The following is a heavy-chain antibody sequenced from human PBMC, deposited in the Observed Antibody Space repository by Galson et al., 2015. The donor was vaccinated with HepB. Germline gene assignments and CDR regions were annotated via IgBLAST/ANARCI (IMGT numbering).Heavy chain of an antibody. Sequence: VSCKASGYTFTSYYMHWVRQAPGQGLEWMGIINPSGGSTSYAQKFQGRVTMTRDTSTSTVYMELSSLRSEDTAVYYCARASPSYYYDSSGAFDIWGQGTMVTISS. D-gene: IGHD3-22*01. V-gene: IGHV1-46*01. J-gene: IGHJ3*02. CDR1: GYTFTSYY. CDR2: INPSGGST. CDR3: ARASPSYYYDSSGAFDI.